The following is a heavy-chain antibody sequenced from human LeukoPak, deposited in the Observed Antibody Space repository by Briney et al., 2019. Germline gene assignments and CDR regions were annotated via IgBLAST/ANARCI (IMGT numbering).Heavy chain of an antibody. CDR1: GFTFDDYG. V-gene: IGHV3-9*03. D-gene: IGHD5-18*01. CDR3: TKASGYSSGSIDY. J-gene: IGHJ4*02. Sequence: GRSLRLSCAASGFTFDDYGMHWVRQAPGKGLEGVSGIGWNSGSIVYADSVKGRFTISRDNAKSTLYLQMNSLRPEDMALYYCTKASGYSSGSIDYWGQGTLVTVSS. CDR2: IGWNSGSI.